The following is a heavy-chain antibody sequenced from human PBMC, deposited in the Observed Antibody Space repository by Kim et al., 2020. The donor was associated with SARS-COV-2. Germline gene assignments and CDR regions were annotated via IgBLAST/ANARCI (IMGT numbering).Heavy chain of an antibody. V-gene: IGHV4-34*13. Sequence: SLKSRVTISVDTSKTQFSLKLSSVTAADTAVYYCARGVLLWFGEEYYFDYWGQGTLVTVSS. CDR3: ARGVLLWFGEEYYFDY. J-gene: IGHJ4*02. D-gene: IGHD3-10*01.